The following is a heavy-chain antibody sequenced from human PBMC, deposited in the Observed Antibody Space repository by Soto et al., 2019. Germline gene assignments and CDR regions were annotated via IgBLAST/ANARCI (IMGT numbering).Heavy chain of an antibody. J-gene: IGHJ4*02. CDR2: INPDGSST. D-gene: IGHD4-17*01. V-gene: IGHV1-46*01. CDR1: GYTFANYY. CDR3: ARERVTIALDY. Sequence: QVQLVQSGAEVQKPGASVKLSCKASGYTFANYYMHWVRQAPGQGLEWMGIINPDGSSTMYAQKFRGRVTMTRDTSTSTVYLELRSLRSEDTAVYYWARERVTIALDYWGQGTLVTVSS.